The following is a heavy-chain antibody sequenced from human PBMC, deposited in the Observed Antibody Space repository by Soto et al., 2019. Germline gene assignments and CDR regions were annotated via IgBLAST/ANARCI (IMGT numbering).Heavy chain of an antibody. V-gene: IGHV3-33*01. CDR3: ARGSKAGGNSSKAFDI. D-gene: IGHD2-21*02. Sequence: QVQLVESGGGVVQPGRSLRLSCAASGFTFSSYGMHWVRQAPGKGLEWVAVIWYDGSNKYYADSVKGRFTISIDNSKNTLYLQMNSLRAEDTAVYYCARGSKAGGNSSKAFDIWGQGTMVTVSS. CDR2: IWYDGSNK. J-gene: IGHJ3*02. CDR1: GFTFSSYG.